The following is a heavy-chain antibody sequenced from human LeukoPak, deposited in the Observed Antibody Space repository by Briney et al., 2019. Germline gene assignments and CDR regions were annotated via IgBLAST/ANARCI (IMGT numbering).Heavy chain of an antibody. J-gene: IGHJ4*02. Sequence: SETLSLTCTVSGGSISSYYWSWIRQPPGKGLEWIGYIYYSGSTNYNPSLKSRVTISVDTSKNQFSLKLSSVTAADTAVYYCARGADPYSSGWYVDYWGQGTLVTVSS. V-gene: IGHV4-59*01. CDR1: GGSISSYY. CDR2: IYYSGST. CDR3: ARGADPYSSGWYVDY. D-gene: IGHD6-19*01.